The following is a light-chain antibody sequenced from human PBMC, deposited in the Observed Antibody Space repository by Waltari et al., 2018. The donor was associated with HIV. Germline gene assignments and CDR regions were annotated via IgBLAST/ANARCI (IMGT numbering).Light chain of an antibody. Sequence: QSVLTQPPSVSEAPRQRVTISCSGSSSNVGINGVNWYQQFPGQAPKLLIYYDDLLPSGVSDRFSGSKSGTSASLAISGLQSEDEADYYCVAWDDGLNVWVFGGGTKLTVL. J-gene: IGLJ3*02. CDR3: VAWDDGLNVWV. V-gene: IGLV1-36*01. CDR1: SSNVGING. CDR2: YDD.